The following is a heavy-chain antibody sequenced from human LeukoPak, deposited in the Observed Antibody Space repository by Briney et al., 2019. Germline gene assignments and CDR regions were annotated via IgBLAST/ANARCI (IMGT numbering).Heavy chain of an antibody. J-gene: IGHJ4*02. V-gene: IGHV4-38-2*02. Sequence: SETLSLTCTVSGYSISSGYYWGWIRQPPGKGLEWIGSIYHSGSTYYNPSLKSRVTISVDTSKNQFSLKLSSVTAADTAVYYCARDRKVYSGGDCYSGDYWGQGTLVTVSS. CDR2: IYHSGST. CDR3: ARDRKVYSGGDCYSGDY. CDR1: GYSISSGYY. D-gene: IGHD2-21*02.